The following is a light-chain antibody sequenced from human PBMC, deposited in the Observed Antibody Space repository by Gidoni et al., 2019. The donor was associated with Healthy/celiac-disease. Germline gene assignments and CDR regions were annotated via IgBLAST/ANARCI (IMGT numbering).Light chain of an antibody. J-gene: IGLJ2*01. V-gene: IGLV3-25*03. CDR2: KDS. CDR1: ALPKQY. CDR3: QSADSSGTYPQV. Sequence: SYERTQPPSVSVSPGQTARITCSGDALPKQYAYWYQQKPGQAPVLVIYKDSERPSGIPERFSGSSSGTTVTLTISGVQAEDEADYYCQSADSSGTYPQVFGGGTKLTVL.